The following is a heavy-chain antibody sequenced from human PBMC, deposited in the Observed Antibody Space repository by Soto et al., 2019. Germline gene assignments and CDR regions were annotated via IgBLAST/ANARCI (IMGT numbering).Heavy chain of an antibody. D-gene: IGHD2-2*01. V-gene: IGHV3-23*01. Sequence: EVQLLESGGGLVQPGGSLRLSCAASGFTFSSYAMKWVRQAPGKGLEWVSLVGESGTPTYYADYVKGRFTISRDNSGNTLYLEMYSLRAEDTAVYYCARYIPGLRYNGMDVWGQGTTVTVSS. J-gene: IGHJ6*02. CDR3: ARYIPGLRYNGMDV. CDR1: GFTFSSYA. CDR2: VGESGTPT.